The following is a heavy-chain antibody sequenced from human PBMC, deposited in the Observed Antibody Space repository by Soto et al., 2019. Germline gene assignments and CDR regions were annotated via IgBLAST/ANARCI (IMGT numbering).Heavy chain of an antibody. D-gene: IGHD1-26*01. J-gene: IGHJ4*02. CDR2: IYSSGST. V-gene: IGHV4-59*08. CDR3: ARGGGSPDY. Sequence: QVQLQESGPGLVKPSETLSLTCTVSGGSISSYYWSWIRQPPGKGLEWIGYIYSSGSTNYNPSLKSRVTLSVDTYKNQFCLELSSVTAADTAVYYCARGGGSPDYWGQGTLVTVSS. CDR1: GGSISSYY.